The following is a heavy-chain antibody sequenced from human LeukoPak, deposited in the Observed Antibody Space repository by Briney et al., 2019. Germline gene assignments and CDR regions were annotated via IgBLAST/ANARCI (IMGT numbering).Heavy chain of an antibody. CDR1: GYTFTNYA. Sequence: ASVKVSCKTSGYTFTNYAMHWVRQAPGQRLEWMRWINADNGNTKYSQEFQGRVTITRDTSASTTYMELSSLRSEDMAVYYCAMSSMVYASIGAFDIWGQGTMVTVSS. D-gene: IGHD2-8*01. V-gene: IGHV1-3*03. J-gene: IGHJ3*02. CDR2: INADNGNT. CDR3: AMSSMVYASIGAFDI.